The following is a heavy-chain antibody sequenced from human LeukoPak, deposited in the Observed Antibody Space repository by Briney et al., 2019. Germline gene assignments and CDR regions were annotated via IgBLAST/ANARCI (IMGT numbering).Heavy chain of an antibody. J-gene: IGHJ6*02. CDR2: ISAYNGNT. CDR1: GYTFTSYG. Sequence: ASVKVSCKASGYTFTSYGISWVRQAPGQGLEWMGCISAYNGNTNYAQKLQGRVTMTTDTSTSTAYMGLRSLRSDDTAVYYCAREPDVVVTAEVYYGMDVWGQGTTVTVSS. V-gene: IGHV1-18*01. CDR3: AREPDVVVTAEVYYGMDV. D-gene: IGHD2-21*02.